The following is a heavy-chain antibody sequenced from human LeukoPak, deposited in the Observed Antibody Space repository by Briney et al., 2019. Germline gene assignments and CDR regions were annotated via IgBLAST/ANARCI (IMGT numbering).Heavy chain of an antibody. CDR2: IYYSGST. CDR3: ARARLGVAFDY. J-gene: IGHJ4*02. D-gene: IGHD6-19*01. V-gene: IGHV4-31*03. CDR1: GGSISSGGYY. Sequence: LSQTLSLACTVSGGSISSGGYYWSWIRQHPGKGLEWIGYIYYSGSTYYNPSLKSRVTISVDTSKNQFSLKLSSVTAADTAVYYCARARLGVAFDYWGQGTLVTVSS.